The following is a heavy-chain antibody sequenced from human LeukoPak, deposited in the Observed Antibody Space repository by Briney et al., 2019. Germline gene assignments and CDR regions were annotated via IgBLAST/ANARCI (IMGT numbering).Heavy chain of an antibody. CDR2: IYYSGST. J-gene: IGHJ4*02. CDR1: GGSISSYY. D-gene: IGHD3-10*01. CDR3: AKMVRGIAPYFDY. V-gene: IGHV4-59*01. Sequence: SETLSLTCTVSGGSISSYYWSWLRQPPGKGLEWIGYIYYSGSTNYNPSLKSRVTISVDTSKNQFSLKPSSVTAADTAVYYCAKMVRGIAPYFDYWGQGTLVTVSS.